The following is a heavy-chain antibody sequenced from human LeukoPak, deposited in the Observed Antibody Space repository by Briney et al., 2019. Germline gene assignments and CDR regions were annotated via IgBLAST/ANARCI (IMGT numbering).Heavy chain of an antibody. CDR3: AREARPSVPAAHYIDY. D-gene: IGHD2-2*01. Sequence: PGGSLRLSCAVSGFTFNKYPMNWVRQAPGKGLEWVSYISSSSSTIYYADSVKGRFTISRDNAKNSLYLQMNSLRAEDTAVYYCAREARPSVPAAHYIDYWGQGTLVTVSS. V-gene: IGHV3-48*01. CDR2: ISSSSSTI. CDR1: GFTFNKYP. J-gene: IGHJ4*02.